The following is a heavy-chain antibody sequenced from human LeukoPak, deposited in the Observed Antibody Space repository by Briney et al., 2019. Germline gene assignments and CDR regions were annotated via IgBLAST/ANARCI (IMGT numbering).Heavy chain of an antibody. CDR3: AREVRFLEWLSTTYYYMDV. Sequence: GASVKVSCKASGYTFTSYYMHWVRQAPGQGLEWMGIINPSGGSTSYAQKFQGRVTMTRDTSTSTVYMELSSLRSEDTAVYYCAREVRFLEWLSTTYYYMDVRGKGTTVTVSS. CDR2: INPSGGST. D-gene: IGHD3-3*01. J-gene: IGHJ6*03. V-gene: IGHV1-46*01. CDR1: GYTFTSYY.